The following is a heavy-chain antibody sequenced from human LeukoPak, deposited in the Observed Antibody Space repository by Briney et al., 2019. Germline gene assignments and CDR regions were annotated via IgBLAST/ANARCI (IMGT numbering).Heavy chain of an antibody. J-gene: IGHJ5*02. CDR2: INYSGKT. D-gene: IGHD4-17*01. CDR1: GGSISSSGYY. CDR3: ARQDAQEHGDPNWFDP. V-gene: IGHV4-39*01. Sequence: SETLSLTCSVSGGSISSSGYYWGWVRQSPGKGLEWIGSINYSGKTFYNPSLKSRVTIYVDMSENQFSLKVTSVTAGDTAVYYCARQDAQEHGDPNWFDPWGQGTLVTVSS.